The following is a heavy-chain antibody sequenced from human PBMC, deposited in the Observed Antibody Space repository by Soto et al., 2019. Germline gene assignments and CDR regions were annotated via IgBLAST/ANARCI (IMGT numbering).Heavy chain of an antibody. CDR1: GGSISSSSYY. Sequence: QLQLQESGPGLVKPSETLSLTCTVSGGSISSSSYYWGWIRQPPGKGLEWIGSIYYSGSTYYNPSLKSRVTISVDTSKNQFSLKLSSVTAADTAVYYCAALHRAVAGSYYYGMDVWGQGTTVTVSS. V-gene: IGHV4-39*01. J-gene: IGHJ6*02. CDR3: AALHRAVAGSYYYGMDV. CDR2: IYYSGST. D-gene: IGHD6-19*01.